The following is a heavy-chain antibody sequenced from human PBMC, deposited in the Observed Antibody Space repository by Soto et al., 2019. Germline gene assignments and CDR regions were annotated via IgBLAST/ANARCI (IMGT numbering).Heavy chain of an antibody. V-gene: IGHV3-7*03. CDR2: IKQDESEK. CDR3: AKEPSSSWYFTGVWFDP. D-gene: IGHD6-13*01. CDR1: GFTFSKSS. J-gene: IGHJ5*02. Sequence: GGSLRLSCAASGFTFSKSSMTWVRWAPGKGLEWVATIKQDESEKYYVDSVNGRFTISRDNARNSVDLQMTSLRVEDTAVYFCAKEPSSSWYFTGVWFDPWGQGTLVNV.